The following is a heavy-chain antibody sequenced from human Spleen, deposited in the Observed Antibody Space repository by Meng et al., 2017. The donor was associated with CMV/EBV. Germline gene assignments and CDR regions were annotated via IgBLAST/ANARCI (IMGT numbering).Heavy chain of an antibody. CDR2: ISSSGETM. V-gene: IGHV3-11*04. J-gene: IGHJ4*02. D-gene: IGHD6-13*01. Sequence: GGSLRLSCATSGFTFSDYYMSWIRQAPGKGLEWVSYISSSGETMFYAESVKGRFTISRDNAKNSLYLQMNSLRAEDTAVYYCAREASSSLYFDYWGQGTLVTVSS. CDR3: AREASSSLYFDY. CDR1: GFTFSDYY.